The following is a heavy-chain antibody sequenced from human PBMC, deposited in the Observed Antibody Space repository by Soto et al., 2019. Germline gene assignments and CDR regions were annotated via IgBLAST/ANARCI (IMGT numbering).Heavy chain of an antibody. J-gene: IGHJ6*02. CDR3: ARESSPLDYDFWSGFYGMDV. D-gene: IGHD3-3*01. CDR2: IYYSGST. CDR1: GGSISSGDYY. V-gene: IGHV4-30-4*01. Sequence: SETLSLTCTVSGGSISSGDYYWSWIRQPPGKGLEWIGYIYYSGSTYYNPSLKSRVTISVDTSKNQFSLKLSSVTAADTAVYYCARESSPLDYDFWSGFYGMDVWGQGTTVTVSS.